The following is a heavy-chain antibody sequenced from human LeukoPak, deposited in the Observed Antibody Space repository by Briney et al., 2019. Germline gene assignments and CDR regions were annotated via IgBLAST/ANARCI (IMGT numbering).Heavy chain of an antibody. J-gene: IGHJ6*02. Sequence: SQTLSLTCTVSGGPISSGSYYWSWIRQPAGKGLERIGRIYTSGSTNYNPSLKSRVTISVDTSKNQFSLKLSSVTAADTAVYYCARDFSGYYQVYLDYGMDVWGQGTTVTVSS. D-gene: IGHD3-22*01. V-gene: IGHV4-61*02. CDR1: GGPISSGSYY. CDR2: IYTSGST. CDR3: ARDFSGYYQVYLDYGMDV.